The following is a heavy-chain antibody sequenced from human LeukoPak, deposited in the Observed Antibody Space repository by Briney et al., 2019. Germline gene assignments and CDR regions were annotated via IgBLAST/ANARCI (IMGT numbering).Heavy chain of an antibody. CDR1: GFTFSSYA. CDR2: ISGSGGST. J-gene: IGHJ5*02. V-gene: IGHV3-23*01. D-gene: IGHD1-26*01. CDR3: AKGSGSYTPRNWFDP. Sequence: RTGGSLRLSCAASGFTFSSYAMSWVRQAPGKGLEWVSAISGSGGSTYYADSVKGRFTISRDNSKNTLYLQMNSLRAEDTAVYYCAKGSGSYTPRNWFDPWGQGTLVTVSS.